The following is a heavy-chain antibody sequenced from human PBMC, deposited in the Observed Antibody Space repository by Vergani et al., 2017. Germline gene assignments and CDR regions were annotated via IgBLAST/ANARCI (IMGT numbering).Heavy chain of an antibody. CDR2: IYHSGST. CDR1: GYSISSGYY. Sequence: QLQLQQSGPGLVKPSETLFLTCTVSGYSISSGYYWGWIRQPPGKGLEWIGSIYHSGSTYYNPSLKSRVTISVDTSKNQFSLKLSSVTAADTAVYYCTRPFYYYGSGSLDWYFDLWGRGTLVTVSS. D-gene: IGHD3-10*01. J-gene: IGHJ2*01. V-gene: IGHV4-38-2*02. CDR3: TRPFYYYGSGSLDWYFDL.